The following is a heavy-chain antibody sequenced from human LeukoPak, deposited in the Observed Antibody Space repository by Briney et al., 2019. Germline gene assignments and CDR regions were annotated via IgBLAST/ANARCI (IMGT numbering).Heavy chain of an antibody. CDR1: GGSITSTSYY. CDR3: ASSMDV. V-gene: IGHV4-39*07. Sequence: KPSETLSLTCTVSGGSITSTSYYWGWIRQPPGKGLEWIGSLYYSGSTYYNPSLRSRVTISVDTSKNQFSLRLSSVTAADTAVYYCASSMDVWGKGTTVTVSS. CDR2: LYYSGST. J-gene: IGHJ6*03.